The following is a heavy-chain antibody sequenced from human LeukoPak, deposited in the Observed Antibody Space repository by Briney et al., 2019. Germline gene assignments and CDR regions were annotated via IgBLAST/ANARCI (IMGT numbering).Heavy chain of an antibody. J-gene: IGHJ6*03. CDR1: GFTFSSYT. D-gene: IGHD6-25*01. CDR2: IGTSSTTM. Sequence: GGSLRLSCAASGFTFSSYTMNWVRQPPGKGLEWVSNIGTSSTTMYYADSVKGRFTISRDNAKNSLYLQMNSLRADDTAVYYSARFAAGGSYYYYMDVWGKGTTVTVSS. V-gene: IGHV3-48*01. CDR3: ARFAAGGSYYYYMDV.